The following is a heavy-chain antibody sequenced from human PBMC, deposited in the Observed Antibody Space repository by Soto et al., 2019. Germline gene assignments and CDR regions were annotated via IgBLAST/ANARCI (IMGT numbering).Heavy chain of an antibody. Sequence: GGSLRLSCAASGFTFSSYWMSWVRQAPGKGLEWVANIKQDGSEKYYVDSVKGRFTISRDNAKNSLYLQMNSLRAEDTAVYYCARDFGSGSYLYYYYYMDVWGKGTTVTVSS. CDR2: IKQDGSEK. CDR3: ARDFGSGSYLYYYYYMDV. J-gene: IGHJ6*03. D-gene: IGHD3-10*01. V-gene: IGHV3-7*01. CDR1: GFTFSSYW.